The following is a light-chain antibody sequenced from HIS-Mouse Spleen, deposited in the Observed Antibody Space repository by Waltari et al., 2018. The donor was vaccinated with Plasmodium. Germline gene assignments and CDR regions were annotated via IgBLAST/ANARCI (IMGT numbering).Light chain of an antibody. J-gene: IGLJ3*02. V-gene: IGLV3-10*01. CDR1: ALPKKY. CDR2: EDS. Sequence: SYELTQPPSVSVSPGQTARITCSGDALPKKYAYWYQQKSGQAPVLVIYEDSKRPSGTPGRFSGCSSGTRATLTISGAQVEDEADYYCYSTDSSGKHRVFGGGTKLTVL. CDR3: YSTDSSGKHRV.